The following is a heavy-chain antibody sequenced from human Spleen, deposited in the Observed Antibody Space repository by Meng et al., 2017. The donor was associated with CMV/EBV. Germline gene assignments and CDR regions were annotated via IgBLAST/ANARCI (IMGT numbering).Heavy chain of an antibody. V-gene: IGHV1-69*05. CDR3: ARGEYSGSSRGYYYYYYGMDV. CDR1: GDPFSSYA. Sequence: SVKVSCKASGDPFSSYAISWVRQAPGQGLEWMGGIIPIFGTANYAQKFQGRVTITTDESTSTAYMDLSSLRSEDTAVYYCARGEYSGSSRGYYYYYYGMDVWGQGTTVTVSS. CDR2: IIPIFGTA. D-gene: IGHD6-6*01. J-gene: IGHJ6*02.